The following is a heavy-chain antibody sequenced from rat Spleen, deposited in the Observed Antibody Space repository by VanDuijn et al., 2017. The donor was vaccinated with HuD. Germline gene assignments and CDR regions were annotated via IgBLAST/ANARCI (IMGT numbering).Heavy chain of an antibody. D-gene: IGHD1-10*01. CDR2: MWYDGDT. V-gene: IGHV2-63*01. CDR3: TRPNNPYWYFDF. CDR1: GFSLPNSN. J-gene: IGHJ1*01. Sequence: QVQLMESGPGLLQPSETLSLTCTVSGFSLPNSNVHWVRQPPGKGLEWMGRMWYDGDTAYNSALKSRLSISRDTSKNQVFLKMNSLQTDDTAIYFCTRPNNPYWYFDFWGPGTVVTVSS.